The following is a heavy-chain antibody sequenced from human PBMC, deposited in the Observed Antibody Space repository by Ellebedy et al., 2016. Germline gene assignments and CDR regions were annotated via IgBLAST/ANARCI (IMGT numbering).Heavy chain of an antibody. J-gene: IGHJ3*02. CDR3: AKDIDQEWFGELFANCDAFDI. CDR2: ISGIGGST. V-gene: IGHV3-23*01. CDR1: GFTFSSYA. D-gene: IGHD3-10*01. Sequence: GESLKISXAASGFTFSSYAMSWVRQAPGKGLEWVSAISGIGGSTYYADSVKGRFTISRDNSKNTLYLQMNSLRAEDTAVYYCAKDIDQEWFGELFANCDAFDIWGQGTMVTVSS.